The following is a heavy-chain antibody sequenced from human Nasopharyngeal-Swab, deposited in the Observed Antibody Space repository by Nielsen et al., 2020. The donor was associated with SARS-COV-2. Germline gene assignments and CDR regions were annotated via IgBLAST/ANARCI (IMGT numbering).Heavy chain of an antibody. CDR2: IYYSGST. D-gene: IGHD1-7*01. CDR3: ARAGITGTTRYDY. Sequence: SETLSLTCTVSGGSVSSGSYYWSWIRQPPGKGLEWIGYIYYSGSTYYNPSLKSRVTISVDRSKNQFSLKLSFVTAADTAVYYCARAGITGTTRYDYWGQGTLVTVSS. J-gene: IGHJ4*02. CDR1: GGSVSSGSYY. V-gene: IGHV4-61*01.